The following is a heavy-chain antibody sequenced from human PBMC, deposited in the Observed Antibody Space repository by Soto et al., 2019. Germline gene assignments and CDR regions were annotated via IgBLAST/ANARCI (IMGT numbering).Heavy chain of an antibody. J-gene: IGHJ6*02. V-gene: IGHV3-30*18. CDR1: GFTFSSYG. Sequence: GGSLRLSCAASGFTFSSYGMHWVRQAPGKGLEWVAVISYDGSNKYYADSVKGRFTISRDNSKNTLYLQMNSLRAEDTAVYYCAKVGSGSYRGMDVWGQGTTVTVSS. CDR3: AKVGSGSYRGMDV. D-gene: IGHD3-10*01. CDR2: ISYDGSNK.